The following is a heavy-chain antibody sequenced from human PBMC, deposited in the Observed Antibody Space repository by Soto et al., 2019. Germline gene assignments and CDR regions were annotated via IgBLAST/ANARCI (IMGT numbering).Heavy chain of an antibody. J-gene: IGHJ6*02. Sequence: RASVKVSCKASGGTFSSYAISWVRQAPGQGLEWMGGIIPIFGTANYAQKFQGRVTITADESTSTAYMELSSLRSEDTAVYYCARDPRGYYYSGMDVWGQGTTVTVS. CDR3: ARDPRGYYYSGMDV. V-gene: IGHV1-69*13. CDR2: IIPIFGTA. CDR1: GGTFSSYA.